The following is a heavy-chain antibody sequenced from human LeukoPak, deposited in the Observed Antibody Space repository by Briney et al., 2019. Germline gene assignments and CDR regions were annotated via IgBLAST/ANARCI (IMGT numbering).Heavy chain of an antibody. V-gene: IGHV3-33*06. CDR2: IWYDGSNK. J-gene: IGHJ6*02. Sequence: GRSLRLSCAASGFTFSSYGMHWVRQAPGKGLEWVAVIWYDGSNKYYADSVKGRFTISRPSSKDTLYLQLNSLRADDTAVYYCAKAREERYYGSGSYPYYYYYGMDVWGQGTTVSVSS. CDR3: AKAREERYYGSGSYPYYYYYGMDV. D-gene: IGHD3-10*01. CDR1: GFTFSSYG.